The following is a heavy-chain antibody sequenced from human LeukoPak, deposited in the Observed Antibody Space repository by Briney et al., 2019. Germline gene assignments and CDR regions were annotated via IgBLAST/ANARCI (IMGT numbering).Heavy chain of an antibody. V-gene: IGHV4-4*02. Sequence: SETLSLTCAVSGGSISSSNWWSWVRPPPGKGLEWIGEIYHSGSTNYNPSLKSRVTMSVDKSKNQFSLKVSSVTAADTAMFYCARVAVIAAAGNTFDIWGQGTMVTVSS. J-gene: IGHJ3*02. CDR1: GGSISSSNW. CDR2: IYHSGST. CDR3: ARVAVIAAAGNTFDI. D-gene: IGHD6-13*01.